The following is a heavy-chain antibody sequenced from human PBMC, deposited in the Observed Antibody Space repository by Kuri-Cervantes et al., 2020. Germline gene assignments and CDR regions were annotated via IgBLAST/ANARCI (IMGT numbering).Heavy chain of an antibody. J-gene: IGHJ4*02. Sequence: GESLKISCAASGLTFSSYAMSWVRQAPGKGLEWVSAISGSGGSTYYADSVKGRFTISRDNSKNTLFLQLNSLRAEDTAVYSCARVMSVAPAAEFDFWGQGTLVTVSS. CDR1: GLTFSSYA. CDR2: ISGSGGST. CDR3: ARVMSVAPAAEFDF. V-gene: IGHV3-23*01. D-gene: IGHD2-2*01.